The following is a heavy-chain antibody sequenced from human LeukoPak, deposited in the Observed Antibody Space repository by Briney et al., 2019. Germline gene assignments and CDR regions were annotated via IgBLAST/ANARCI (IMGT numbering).Heavy chain of an antibody. V-gene: IGHV1-69*04. CDR3: ARVAAMVPSPIDY. J-gene: IGHJ4*02. CDR1: GYTFTSYG. D-gene: IGHD5-18*01. Sequence: GASVKVSCKASGYTFTSYGISWVRQAPGQGLEWMGRIIPILGIANYAQKFQGRVTITADKSTSTAYMELSSLRSEDTAAYYCARVAAMVPSPIDYWGQGTLVTVSS. CDR2: IIPILGIA.